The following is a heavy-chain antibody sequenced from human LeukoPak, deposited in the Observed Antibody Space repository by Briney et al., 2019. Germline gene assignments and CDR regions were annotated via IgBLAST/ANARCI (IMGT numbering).Heavy chain of an antibody. Sequence: GASVKVSCKASGYTFTSYDINWVRQATGQGLEWMGWMNPNSGNTGYAQKFQGRVTMTRDTSISTAYMELSSLRSEDTAVYYCARGQDSSGWNTLWYYYYYMDVWGKGTTVTISS. V-gene: IGHV1-8*01. CDR1: GYTFTSYD. CDR3: ARGQDSSGWNTLWYYYYYMDV. CDR2: MNPNSGNT. D-gene: IGHD6-19*01. J-gene: IGHJ6*03.